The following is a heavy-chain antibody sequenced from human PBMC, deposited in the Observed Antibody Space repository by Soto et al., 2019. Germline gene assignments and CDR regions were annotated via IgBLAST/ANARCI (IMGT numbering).Heavy chain of an antibody. D-gene: IGHD2-15*01. V-gene: IGHV1-18*01. CDR2: ISAYNGNT. CDR1: GYTFTSYG. Sequence: ASVKVSCKASGYTFTSYGISWVRQAPGQGLEWMGWISAYNGNTNYAQKLQGRVTMTTDTSTSTAYVELRSLRSDDTAVYYCARVVYYVVVVAAEKRWYNWFDPWGQGTLVTVSS. CDR3: ARVVYYVVVVAAEKRWYNWFDP. J-gene: IGHJ5*02.